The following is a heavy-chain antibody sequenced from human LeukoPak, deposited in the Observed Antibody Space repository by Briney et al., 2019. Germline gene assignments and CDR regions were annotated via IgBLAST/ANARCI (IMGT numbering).Heavy chain of an antibody. CDR2: VDYSGST. D-gene: IGHD1-26*01. Sequence: SETLSLTCAVSGGSISTYYWTWIRQPPGKGLEWIGYVDYSGSTNSNPSLKSRVTLSVASSRNQFSLKVNSVTAADTAVYYCARVGSYCFDLWGRGTLVTVSS. CDR3: ARVGSYCFDL. J-gene: IGHJ2*01. V-gene: IGHV4-59*12. CDR1: GGSISTYY.